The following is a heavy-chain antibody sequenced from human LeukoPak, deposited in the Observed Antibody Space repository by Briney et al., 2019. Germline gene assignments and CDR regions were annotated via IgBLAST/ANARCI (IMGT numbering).Heavy chain of an antibody. J-gene: IGHJ5*02. D-gene: IGHD2-15*01. CDR1: GGSFSGYY. V-gene: IGHV4-34*01. Sequence: SETLSLTCAVYGGSFSGYYWSWIRQPPGKGLEWIGEINHSGSTNYNPSLKSRVTISVDTSKNQFSLKLSSVTAADTAVYYCARVRYRSGGSCSWGQGTLVTVSS. CDR2: INHSGST. CDR3: ARVRYRSGGSCS.